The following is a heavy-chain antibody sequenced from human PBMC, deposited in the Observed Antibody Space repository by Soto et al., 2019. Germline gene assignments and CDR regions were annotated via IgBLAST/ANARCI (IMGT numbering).Heavy chain of an antibody. CDR3: AKDLGVLNVLRYFDWSPYFDY. CDR1: GYTFTSYG. J-gene: IGHJ4*02. CDR2: ISAYNGNT. D-gene: IGHD3-9*01. Sequence: ASVKVSCKASGYTFTSYGISWVRQAPGQGLEWMGWISAYNGNTNYAQKLQGRVTMTTDTSTSTAYMELRSLRAEDTAVYYCAKDLGVLNVLRYFDWSPYFDYWGQGTLVTVSS. V-gene: IGHV1-18*01.